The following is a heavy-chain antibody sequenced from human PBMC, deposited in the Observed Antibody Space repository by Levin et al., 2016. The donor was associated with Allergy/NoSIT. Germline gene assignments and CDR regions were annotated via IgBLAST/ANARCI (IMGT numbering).Heavy chain of an antibody. CDR3: ARDLRYWDSPSYVFDI. CDR1: GFAFASFA. Sequence: GGSLRLSCAASGFAFASFAMSWVRQAPGKGLEWVSSISSSSSYIYYADSVKGRFTISRDNTKNSLYLHMNSLRVDDTAVYFCARDLRYWDSPSYVFDIWGQGTMVTVSA. V-gene: IGHV3-21*01. D-gene: IGHD1-7*01. CDR2: ISSSSSYI. J-gene: IGHJ3*02.